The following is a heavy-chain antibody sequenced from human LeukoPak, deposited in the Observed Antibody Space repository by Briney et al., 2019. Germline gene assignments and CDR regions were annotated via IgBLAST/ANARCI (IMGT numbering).Heavy chain of an antibody. CDR3: ARLGYSYGAFDY. Sequence: SETLSLTCAVYGGSFSGYYWSWIRQPPGKGLEWIGEINHSGSTNYNPSLKSRVAISVDTSKNQFSLKLTSVTAADTAVYYCARLGYSYGAFDYWGQGTLVTVSS. J-gene: IGHJ4*02. V-gene: IGHV4-34*01. CDR1: GGSFSGYY. D-gene: IGHD5-18*01. CDR2: INHSGST.